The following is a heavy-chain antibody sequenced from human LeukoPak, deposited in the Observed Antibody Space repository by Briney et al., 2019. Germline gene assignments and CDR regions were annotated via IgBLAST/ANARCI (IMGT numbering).Heavy chain of an antibody. CDR1: GGSFSGYY. D-gene: IGHD6-6*01. Sequence: PSETLSLTCAVYGGSFSGYYWSWIRQPPGKGLEWIGEINHSGSTNYNPSLKSRVTISVGTSKNQFSLKLSSVTAADTAVYYCARLGVAARPFDYWGQGTLVTVSS. J-gene: IGHJ4*02. CDR2: INHSGST. CDR3: ARLGVAARPFDY. V-gene: IGHV4-34*01.